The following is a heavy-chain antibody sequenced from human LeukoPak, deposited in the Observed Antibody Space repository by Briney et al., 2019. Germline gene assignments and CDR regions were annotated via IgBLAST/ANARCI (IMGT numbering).Heavy chain of an antibody. V-gene: IGHV4-34*01. CDR2: INHSGST. J-gene: IGHJ3*02. D-gene: IGHD3-9*01. CDR3: ARGRRILTGYKFDDAFDI. Sequence: SQTLSLTCAVYGGSFSGYYWSWIRQPPGKGLEWIGEINHSGSTNYNPSLKSRVTISVDTSKNQFSLKLSSVTAADTAVYYCARGRRILTGYKFDDAFDIWGQGTMVTVSS. CDR1: GGSFSGYY.